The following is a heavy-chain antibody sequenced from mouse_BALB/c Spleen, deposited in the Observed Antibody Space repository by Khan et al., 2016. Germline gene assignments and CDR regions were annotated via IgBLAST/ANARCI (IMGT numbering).Heavy chain of an antibody. Sequence: QVQLQQSGTELVKPGASVKLSCKASGYAFTSYWMHWVRQRPGYGLEWIGKIDPSDSYTNYNQKFMGRATLTVDKSSTTAYLQFSSLTLKDSAVYCCERSPEVASGDAEDYWGQGTTVTVSS. J-gene: IGHJ4*01. CDR2: IDPSDSYT. CDR3: ERSPEVASGDAEDY. CDR1: GYAFTSYW. D-gene: IGHD1-1*01. V-gene: IGHV1-69*02.